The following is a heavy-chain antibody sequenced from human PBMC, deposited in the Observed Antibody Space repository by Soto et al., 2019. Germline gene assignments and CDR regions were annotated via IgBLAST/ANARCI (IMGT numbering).Heavy chain of an antibody. J-gene: IGHJ5*02. CDR2: IVYSGSA. CDR3: ARHIARVVFSNPHWFDP. V-gene: IGHV4-39*01. D-gene: IGHD2-15*01. Sequence: QLQLQESGPGLVKPSETLSLTCTVSGGSISSNSYYWGWIRQPPGKGLEWIGSIVYSGSAYYTPSIKSRVIISVETSKNQCSLKLSSVTAADTAVYYCARHIARVVFSNPHWFDPWGQGTLVTVSS. CDR1: GGSISSNSYY.